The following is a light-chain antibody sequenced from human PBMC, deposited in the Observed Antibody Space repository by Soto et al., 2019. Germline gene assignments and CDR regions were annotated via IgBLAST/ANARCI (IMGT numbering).Light chain of an antibody. CDR1: SNDVGRYKF. CDR2: EVY. CDR3: NSYTTISTWV. Sequence: QSALTQPASVSGSPGQSITISCTGTSNDVGRYKFVSWYQQHPGKAPKLIIYEVYNRPSGVSDRFSGSKSGNTASLTISGLQTEDEADYYCNSYTTISTWVFGGGTQLTVL. V-gene: IGLV2-14*01. J-gene: IGLJ3*02.